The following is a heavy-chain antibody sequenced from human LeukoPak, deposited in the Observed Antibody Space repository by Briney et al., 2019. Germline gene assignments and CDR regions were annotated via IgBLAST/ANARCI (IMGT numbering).Heavy chain of an antibody. CDR3: ARQHCAGGTCYDDRGFFDF. CDR1: GGTFSTDA. CDR2: FIPRFGTT. V-gene: IGHV1-69*06. Sequence: SVKVSCKASGGTFSTDAINWIRQAPGQGHEWMGGFIPRFGTTFYAQKFQGRVTLVADKSTNAAFMEVSSLTSDDTAVYYCARQHCAGGTCYDDRGFFDFWGQGTLVTVSS. D-gene: IGHD2-15*01. J-gene: IGHJ4*02.